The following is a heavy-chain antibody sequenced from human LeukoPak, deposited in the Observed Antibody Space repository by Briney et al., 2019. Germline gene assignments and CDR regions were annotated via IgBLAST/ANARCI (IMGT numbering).Heavy chain of an antibody. CDR1: GYTFTSYY. CDR3: ARVSREGSLFDY. J-gene: IGHJ4*02. D-gene: IGHD2-15*01. CDR2: INPSGGST. V-gene: IGHV1-46*03. Sequence: GASVKVSCKASGYTFTSYYTHSVRQAPGQGLEWMGIINPSGGSTSYAQKFQGRVTMTRDTSTSTVYMELSSLRSEDTAVYYCARVSREGSLFDYWGQGTLVTVSS.